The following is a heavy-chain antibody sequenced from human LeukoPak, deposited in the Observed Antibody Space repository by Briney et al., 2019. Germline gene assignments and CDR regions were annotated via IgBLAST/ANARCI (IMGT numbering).Heavy chain of an antibody. CDR2: ISGSGGST. CDR3: AKDFITMVRGAMDV. D-gene: IGHD3-10*01. V-gene: IGHV3-23*01. CDR1: GFTFSSYA. Sequence: GGSLRLSCAASGFTFSSYAMSWVRQAPGKGLEGVSAISGSGGSTYYADCVKGRFTISRDNPKNTLYLQMNSLRAEDTAVYYCAKDFITMVRGAMDVWGKGTTVTVSS. J-gene: IGHJ6*03.